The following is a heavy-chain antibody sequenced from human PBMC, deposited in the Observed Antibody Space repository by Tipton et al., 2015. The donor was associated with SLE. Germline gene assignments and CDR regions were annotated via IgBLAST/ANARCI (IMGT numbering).Heavy chain of an antibody. CDR2: AYTTGSP. CDR1: GVSISSASYY. CDR3: VRGPKDV. V-gene: IGHV4-61*02. J-gene: IGHJ6*02. Sequence: LRLSCTVSGVSISSASYYWNWIRQPAGKGLEWIGRAYTTGSPYYNPSLESRVAISMDTSKNQISLKLSSVSAADTAVYYCVRGPKDVWGQGTTVTVSS.